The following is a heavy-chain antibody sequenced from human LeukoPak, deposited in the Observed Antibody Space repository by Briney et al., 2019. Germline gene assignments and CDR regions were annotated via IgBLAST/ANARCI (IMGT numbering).Heavy chain of an antibody. CDR3: ASTANTRDFDY. D-gene: IGHD2-21*02. J-gene: IGHJ4*02. V-gene: IGHV3-30-3*01. Sequence: GRSLRLSCAASGFTFSNYAMHWVRQAPGKGLEWVAVISYDGTNKYSADSVKGRFTISRDNSKNSLYLQMNSLRAEDTAVYFCASTANTRDFDYWGQGTLVTVSS. CDR1: GFTFSNYA. CDR2: ISYDGTNK.